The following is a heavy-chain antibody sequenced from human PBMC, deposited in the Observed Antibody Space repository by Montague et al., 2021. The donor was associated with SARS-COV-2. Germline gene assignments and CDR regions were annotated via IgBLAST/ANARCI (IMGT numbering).Heavy chain of an antibody. Sequence: SETLSLTCTVSGGSIIRFFWTWIRQTPGKGLEWIGDIYDTGTTKYNPSLKSRITISVDTSKNQFSLNLNSVTAEDTAVYCCARGGDLGYGFDYWGQGTLVAVSS. CDR3: ARGGDLGYGFDY. CDR2: IYDTGTT. D-gene: IGHD5-18*01. CDR1: GGSIIRFF. V-gene: IGHV4-59*01. J-gene: IGHJ4*02.